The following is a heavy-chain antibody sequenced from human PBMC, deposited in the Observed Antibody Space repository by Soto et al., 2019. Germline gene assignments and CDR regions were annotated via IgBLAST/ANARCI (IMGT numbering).Heavy chain of an antibody. D-gene: IGHD3-3*02. J-gene: IGHJ3*02. Sequence: EVQLVESGGGLVQPGGSLRLSCVASGFTLSSYWMSWARQAPGKGLEWVANIKKDGSEKNYVDSVKGRFTISKDNAKNSLYLQMNSLRAEDTAVYYCARDRIRYAFDIWGQGTMVTVSS. CDR2: IKKDGSEK. CDR1: GFTLSSYW. V-gene: IGHV3-7*01. CDR3: ARDRIRYAFDI.